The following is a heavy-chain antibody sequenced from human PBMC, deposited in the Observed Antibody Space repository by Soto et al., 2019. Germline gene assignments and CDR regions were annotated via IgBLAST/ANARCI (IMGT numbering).Heavy chain of an antibody. D-gene: IGHD3-10*01. CDR2: ISPFNGNT. J-gene: IGHJ6*02. CDR1: GYPFTHYG. Sequence: ASVQVSCKSSGYPFTHYGVTWIRQAPGQGLEWMGWISPFNGNTNYGQTLQGRVTLTTDTSTSTVYMELRSLRSDDTAVYYCARDQSFGRSYYYGIDFCGQGTTVTVS. CDR3: ARDQSFGRSYYYGIDF. V-gene: IGHV1-18*01.